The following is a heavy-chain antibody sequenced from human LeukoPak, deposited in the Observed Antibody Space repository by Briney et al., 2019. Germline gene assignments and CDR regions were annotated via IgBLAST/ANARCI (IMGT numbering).Heavy chain of an antibody. D-gene: IGHD2-2*01. CDR2: IYTSGST. V-gene: IGHV4-61*02. CDR3: ARGGIVPAARWLDP. J-gene: IGHJ5*02. CDR1: DGSISSGSYY. Sequence: SETLSLTCTVSDGSISSGSYYWSWIRQPAGKGLEWIGRIYTSGSTNYNPSPKSRVTISVDTSKNQFSLKLSSVTAADTAVYYCARGGIVPAARWLDPWGQGTLVTVSS.